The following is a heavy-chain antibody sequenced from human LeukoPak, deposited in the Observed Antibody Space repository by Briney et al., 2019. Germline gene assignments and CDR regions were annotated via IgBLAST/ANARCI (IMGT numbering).Heavy chain of an antibody. J-gene: IGHJ3*02. CDR3: ARGPDDAFDI. Sequence: SSETLSLTCTVSGGSISSSTYYWGWIRQPPGKGLEWIGSIYYSGSTYYNPSLKSRVTMSVDTSKNQFSLKLSSVTAADTAVYYCARGPDDAFDIWGQGTMVTVSS. V-gene: IGHV4-39*07. CDR2: IYYSGST. CDR1: GGSISSSTYY.